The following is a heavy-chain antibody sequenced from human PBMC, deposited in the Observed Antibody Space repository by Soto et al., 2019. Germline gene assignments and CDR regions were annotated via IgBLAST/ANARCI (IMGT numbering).Heavy chain of an antibody. D-gene: IGHD6-13*01. CDR2: IITASDTE. CDR1: GGTFGTYG. J-gene: IGHJ6*02. CDR3: ATAVPAGTYYNYGLDV. V-gene: IGHV1-69*14. Sequence: QVHLVQSGAEVKKPGSSVNISFKASGGTFGTYGLNWVRTFPGQGLAWMGGIITASDTENYVQQLKGRVTINADKSKKIAHMQMDSLTSDYPAAYYCATAVPAGTYYNYGLDVWGQGTTVTVS.